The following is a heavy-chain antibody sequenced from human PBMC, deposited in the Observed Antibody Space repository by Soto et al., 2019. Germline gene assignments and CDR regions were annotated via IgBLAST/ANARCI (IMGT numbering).Heavy chain of an antibody. V-gene: IGHV4-31*03. CDR1: GGSISSGGYY. CDR2: IYFSGTT. CDR3: ARDISGYDQLDH. J-gene: IGHJ4*01. Sequence: QVQLQESGPGLVKPSQTLSLTCTVSGGSISSGGYYWSWIRQNPGKGLEWIGYIYFSGTTYYNPSLKSRVIMSVDTSKNQFSLKLSSVTAADTAVYYCARDISGYDQLDHWGQGTLVTVSS. D-gene: IGHD5-12*01.